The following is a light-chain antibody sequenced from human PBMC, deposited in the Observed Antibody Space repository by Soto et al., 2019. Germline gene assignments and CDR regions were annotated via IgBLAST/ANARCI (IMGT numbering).Light chain of an antibody. J-gene: IGKJ1*01. V-gene: IGKV3-20*01. CDR1: QSVSRSY. Sequence: EILLTQSPVTLSLSPGDRATLSCRASQSVSRSYLGWYQQKPGQAPRLLTYGASIRAAGVPDRFSGSGSGTEFTLTISRLEPEDFTVYYCHHYETFGQGTKVDIK. CDR3: HHYET. CDR2: GAS.